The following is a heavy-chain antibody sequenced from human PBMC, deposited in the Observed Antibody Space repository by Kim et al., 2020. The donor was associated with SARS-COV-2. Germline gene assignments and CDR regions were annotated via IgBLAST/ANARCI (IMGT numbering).Heavy chain of an antibody. Sequence: GGSLRLSCEASGFTFSSYSMNWVRQPQGKGLEWVSYISASSATKHYSGSVTGRFTISRDNAKNSLYLEMNYLRDDDTAVYYCARRAPIYGEGAPEFYFDIWGQGTLVSVSS. CDR2: ISASSATK. D-gene: IGHD3-3*01. J-gene: IGHJ4*02. CDR3: ARRAPIYGEGAPEFYFDI. V-gene: IGHV3-48*02. CDR1: GFTFSSYS.